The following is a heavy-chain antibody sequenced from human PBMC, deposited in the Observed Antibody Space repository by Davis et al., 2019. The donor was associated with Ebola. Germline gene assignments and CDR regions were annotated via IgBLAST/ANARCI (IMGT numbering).Heavy chain of an antibody. CDR3: AKVPYYYYMDV. CDR1: GFTFSSYW. V-gene: IGHV3-74*01. J-gene: IGHJ6*03. Sequence: PGGSLRLSCAASGFTFSSYWMRWVRQAPGKGLVWVSRINSDGSSTSYADSVKGRFTISRDNAKNTLYLQMNSLRAEDAAVYYCAKVPYYYYMDVWGKGTTVTVSS. CDR2: INSDGSST.